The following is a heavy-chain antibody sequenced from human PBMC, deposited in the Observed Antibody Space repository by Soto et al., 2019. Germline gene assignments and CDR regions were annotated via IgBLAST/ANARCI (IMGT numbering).Heavy chain of an antibody. CDR1: GFTLSDQY. CDR3: ARVSYYDSSGHPYY. Sequence: EVQLVESGGGLVQPGGSLRLSCAASGFTLSDQYMDWVRQAPGKGLEWVARTRNKANSYTTEYAASVKGRFSISRDDSKNSMYLQLNSLKTEDTAVYYCARVSYYDSSGHPYYWGQGTLVTVSS. CDR2: TRNKANSYTT. J-gene: IGHJ4*02. V-gene: IGHV3-72*01. D-gene: IGHD3-22*01.